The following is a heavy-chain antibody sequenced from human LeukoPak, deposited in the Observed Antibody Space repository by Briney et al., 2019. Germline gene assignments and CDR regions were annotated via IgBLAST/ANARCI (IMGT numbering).Heavy chain of an antibody. D-gene: IGHD3-10*01. Sequence: PGGSLRLSCAASGLTVSSNYMSWVRQAPGKGLEWVSVIYSGGSTYYADSVKGRFTISRDNSKNTLYLQMNSLRAEDTAVYYCARFGEVWNWFDPWGQGTLVTVSS. CDR3: ARFGEVWNWFDP. CDR1: GLTVSSNY. J-gene: IGHJ5*02. CDR2: IYSGGST. V-gene: IGHV3-53*01.